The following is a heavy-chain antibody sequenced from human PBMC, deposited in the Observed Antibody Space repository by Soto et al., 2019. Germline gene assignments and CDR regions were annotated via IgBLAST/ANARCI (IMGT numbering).Heavy chain of an antibody. CDR1: GGSISSSSYY. V-gene: IGHV4-39*02. D-gene: IGHD5-18*01. CDR2: IYYSGST. J-gene: IGHJ4*02. Sequence: ETLSLTCTVSGGSISSSSYYWGWIRQPPGKGLEWIGSIYYSGSTYYNPSRKSRVTIAVDTSKNQFSLKLSSVTAADTAVYYCAREVDTAMVLQCYFDYWGQGTLVTVSS. CDR3: AREVDTAMVLQCYFDY.